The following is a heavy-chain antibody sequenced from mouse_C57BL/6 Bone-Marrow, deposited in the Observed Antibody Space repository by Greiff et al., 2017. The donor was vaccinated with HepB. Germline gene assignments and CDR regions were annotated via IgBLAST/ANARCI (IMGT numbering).Heavy chain of an antibody. D-gene: IGHD2-12*01. CDR1: EYEFPSHD. V-gene: IGHV5-2*01. CDR2: INSDGGST. J-gene: IGHJ3*01. Sequence: EVQRVESGGGLVQPGESLKLSCESNEYEFPSHDMSWVRKTPEKRLELVAAINSDGGSTYYPDTMERRVIISRDNTKKTLYLQMSSLRSEDTALYYCARHGLIIVGAWVAYWGQGTLVTVSA. CDR3: ARHGLIIVGAWVAY.